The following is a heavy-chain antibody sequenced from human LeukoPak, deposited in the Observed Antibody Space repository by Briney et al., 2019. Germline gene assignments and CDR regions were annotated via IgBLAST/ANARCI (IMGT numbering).Heavy chain of an antibody. D-gene: IGHD2-21*02. V-gene: IGHV5-51*01. CDR1: DYSFITYW. CDR2: FNPGDSDT. CDR3: ARHYCGGDCFGNWYFDL. Sequence: GESLKISFKGTDYSFITYWSGWVRRLPGKGRNWMGTFNPGDSDTRYSPSFQGQVTISVDRSTSTGYLQWISLKASDTGMYYCARHYCGGDCFGNWYFDLWGRGTLVTVSS. J-gene: IGHJ2*01.